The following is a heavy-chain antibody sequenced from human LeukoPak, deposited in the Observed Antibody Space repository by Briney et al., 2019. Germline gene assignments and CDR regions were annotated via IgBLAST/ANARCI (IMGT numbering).Heavy chain of an antibody. V-gene: IGHV4-39*07. CDR1: GGSISSSSYY. J-gene: IGHJ4*02. CDR3: ARVQGSIAAAGGYFDY. CDR2: IYYSGST. Sequence: SETLSLTCTVSGGSISSSSYYWGWIRQPPGKGLEWIGSIYYSGSTYYNPSLKSRVTISVDTSKNQFSLKLSSVTAADTAVYYCARVQGSIAAAGGYFDYWGQGTLVTVSS. D-gene: IGHD6-13*01.